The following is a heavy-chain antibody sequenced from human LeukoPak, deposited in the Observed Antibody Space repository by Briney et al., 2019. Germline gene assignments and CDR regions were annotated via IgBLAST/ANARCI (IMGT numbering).Heavy chain of an antibody. CDR3: ANGASGYMVRGDDAFDI. V-gene: IGHV3-33*05. D-gene: IGHD3-10*01. CDR2: IVYDGSNK. CDR1: GFTFSSYG. Sequence: HPGGSLRLSCAASGFTFSSYGMHWVRQAPGKGLEWVAVIVYDGSNKYYADSVKGRFTISRDNSKNTLYLQMNSLRAEDTAVYYCANGASGYMVRGDDAFDIWGQGTMVTVSS. J-gene: IGHJ3*02.